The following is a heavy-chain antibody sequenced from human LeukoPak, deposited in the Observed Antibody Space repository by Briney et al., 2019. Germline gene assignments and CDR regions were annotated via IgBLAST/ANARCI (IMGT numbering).Heavy chain of an antibody. CDR1: GYTFTSYG. J-gene: IGHJ4*02. CDR3: AREGQDYGDYVGNIDY. Sequence: SVKVSCKASGYTFTSYGISWVRQAPGQGLEWMGGIIPIFGTANYAQKFQGRVTITADESTSTAYMELSSLRSEDTAVYYCAREGQDYGDYVGNIDYWGQGTLVTVSS. CDR2: IIPIFGTA. V-gene: IGHV1-69*13. D-gene: IGHD4-17*01.